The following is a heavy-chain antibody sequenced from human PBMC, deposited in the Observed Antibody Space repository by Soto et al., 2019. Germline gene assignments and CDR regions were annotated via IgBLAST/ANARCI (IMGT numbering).Heavy chain of an antibody. Sequence: ASVKVSCKASGYTFTGYYMHWVRQAPGQGLEWMGWINPNSGGTNYAQKFQGRVTMTRDTSISTAYMELSRLRSDDTAVYYCARDRVVPAAQSYYYYGMDVWGQGTTVTVS. J-gene: IGHJ6*02. CDR2: INPNSGGT. D-gene: IGHD2-2*01. V-gene: IGHV1-2*02. CDR1: GYTFTGYY. CDR3: ARDRVVPAAQSYYYYGMDV.